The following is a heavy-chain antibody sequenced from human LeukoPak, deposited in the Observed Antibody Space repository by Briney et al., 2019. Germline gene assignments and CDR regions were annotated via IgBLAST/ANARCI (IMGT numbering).Heavy chain of an antibody. J-gene: IGHJ6*03. D-gene: IGHD3-3*01. Sequence: PGGSLRLSCAASGFTFDDYAMHWVRQAPGKGLEWVSGISWNSGSIGYADSVKGRFTISRDNSKNTLYLQMNSLRAEDTAVYYCAKNYDFWSGYSKYYYYYMDVWGKGTTVTVSS. CDR3: AKNYDFWSGYSKYYYYYMDV. V-gene: IGHV3-9*01. CDR2: ISWNSGSI. CDR1: GFTFDDYA.